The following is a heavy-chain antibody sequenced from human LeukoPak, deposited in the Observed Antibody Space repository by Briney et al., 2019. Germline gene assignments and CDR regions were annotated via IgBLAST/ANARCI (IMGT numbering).Heavy chain of an antibody. Sequence: SETLSLTCAVYGGSFSGHYWSWIRQPPGKGLEWIGEINHSGSTNYNPSLKSRVTISVDTSKNQFSLKLSSVTAADTAVYYCARERSLGVVTAITWFDPWGQGTLVTVSS. J-gene: IGHJ5*02. D-gene: IGHD2-21*02. CDR2: INHSGST. V-gene: IGHV4-34*01. CDR1: GGSFSGHY. CDR3: ARERSLGVVTAITWFDP.